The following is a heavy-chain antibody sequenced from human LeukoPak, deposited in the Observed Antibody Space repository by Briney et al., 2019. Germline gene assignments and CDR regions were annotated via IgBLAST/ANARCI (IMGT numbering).Heavy chain of an antibody. CDR1: GFTFSGYG. V-gene: IGHV3-30*02. J-gene: IGHJ3*02. CDR2: IRYDGSDK. D-gene: IGHD6-13*01. Sequence: GGSLRLSCAASGFTFSGYGMHWVRQAPGKGLEWVAFIRYDGSDKHYADSVKGRFTISRDNPKNTVHLQMNSLRAEDTAIYYCARHGAAASNAFDIWGQGTMVTVSS. CDR3: ARHGAAASNAFDI.